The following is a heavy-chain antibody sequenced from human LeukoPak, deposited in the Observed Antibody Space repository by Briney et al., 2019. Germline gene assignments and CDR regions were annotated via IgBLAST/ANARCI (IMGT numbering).Heavy chain of an antibody. CDR1: GYTFTSYG. J-gene: IGHJ4*02. CDR2: ISTYNGNT. V-gene: IGHV1-18*01. D-gene: IGHD3-9*01. CDR3: ARVHYDILTGHDY. Sequence: APVKVSCTASGYTFTSYGISWVRQAPGQGVEGMGWISTYNGNTNYAQKLQVRVTMPTHTSTITPYMELRSLRSDDTAVYYCARVHYDILTGHDYWGQGTLVTVSS.